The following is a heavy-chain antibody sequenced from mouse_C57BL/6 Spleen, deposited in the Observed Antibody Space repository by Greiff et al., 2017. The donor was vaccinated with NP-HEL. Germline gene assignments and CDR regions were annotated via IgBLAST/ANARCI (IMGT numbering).Heavy chain of an antibody. D-gene: IGHD2-4*01. V-gene: IGHV1-18*01. Sequence: EVQLQQSGPELVKPGASVKIPCKASGYTFTDYNMDWVKQSHGKSLEWIGDINPNNGGTIYNQKFKGKATLTVDKSSSTAYMELRSLTSEDTAVYYCARRIYYDYDGGNYYAMDYWGQGTSVTVSS. CDR3: ARRIYYDYDGGNYYAMDY. CDR1: GYTFTDYN. CDR2: INPNNGGT. J-gene: IGHJ4*01.